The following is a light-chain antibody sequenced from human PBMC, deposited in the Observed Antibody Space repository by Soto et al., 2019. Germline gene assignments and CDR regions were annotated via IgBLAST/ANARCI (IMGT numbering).Light chain of an antibody. CDR2: GAS. CDR1: QSVSSN. V-gene: IGKV3-15*01. CDR3: HQYNSWPPCT. Sequence: EMVMPQSPAPLSVSPGERATLSCRASQSVSSNLAWYQQKPGQAPRLLIYGASTRATGIPARFGGSGSGTEFTLTISSLQFEDSAVYYCHQYNSWPPCTVGPGTKVEIK. J-gene: IGKJ3*01.